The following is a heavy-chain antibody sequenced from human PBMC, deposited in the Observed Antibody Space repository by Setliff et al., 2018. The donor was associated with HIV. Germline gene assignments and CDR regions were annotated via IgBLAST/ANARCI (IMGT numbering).Heavy chain of an antibody. CDR2: ISSSSSYI. CDR3: VRDGFVGKGGFDY. J-gene: IGHJ4*02. CDR1: GFTFSSYS. D-gene: IGHD7-27*01. V-gene: IGHV3-21*01. Sequence: PSETLRLSCAASGFTFSSYSMNWVRQAPGKGLEWVSSISSSSSYIYYADSVKGRFTISRDNAKNSLYLQMNSLRAEDTAVYYCVRDGFVGKGGFDYWGQGTLVTVSS.